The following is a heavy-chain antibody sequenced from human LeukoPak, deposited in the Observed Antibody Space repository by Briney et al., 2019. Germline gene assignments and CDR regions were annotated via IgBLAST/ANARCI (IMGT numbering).Heavy chain of an antibody. Sequence: PGGSLRLSCAASGFTYSGSWMNWVRQAPGKGLEWVANINPDGSQKRFVDSVMGRFTMSRDNAKNSLYLQMNSLRVEETAVFYCAAWTDRGYNFWGQGTLVTVSS. CDR3: AAWTDRGYNF. CDR2: INPDGSQK. V-gene: IGHV3-7*01. J-gene: IGHJ4*02. CDR1: GFTYSGSW. D-gene: IGHD5-24*01.